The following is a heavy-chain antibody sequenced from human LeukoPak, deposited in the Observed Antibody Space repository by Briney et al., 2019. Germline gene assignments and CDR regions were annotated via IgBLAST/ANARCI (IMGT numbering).Heavy chain of an antibody. Sequence: GGSLRLSCAASRFTCSSYDMYWVRPAPGKGREWGAVISYDGSNRYYADSVKGRFTISRDNSKNTLYLQTNSLRAEDTAVYYCAKPIMTTVTALGLYFDYWGQGALVTVSS. CDR1: RFTCSSYD. CDR3: AKPIMTTVTALGLYFDY. J-gene: IGHJ4*02. CDR2: ISYDGSNR. D-gene: IGHD4-17*01. V-gene: IGHV3-30*18.